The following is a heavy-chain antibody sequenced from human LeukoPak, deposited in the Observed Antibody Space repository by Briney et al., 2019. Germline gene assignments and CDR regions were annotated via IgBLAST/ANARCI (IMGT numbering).Heavy chain of an antibody. D-gene: IGHD1-26*01. CDR3: ARHRTLGGSYVDAFDI. CDR1: GGSINSYY. V-gene: IGHV4-59*08. Sequence: PSETLSLTCTVSGGSINSYYWSWLRQPPGKGLEWIGYIYYSGSTNYNPSLKSRVTISVDTSKNQFSLKLRSVTAADTAVYYCARHRTLGGSYVDAFDIWGQATMVTVSS. J-gene: IGHJ3*02. CDR2: IYYSGST.